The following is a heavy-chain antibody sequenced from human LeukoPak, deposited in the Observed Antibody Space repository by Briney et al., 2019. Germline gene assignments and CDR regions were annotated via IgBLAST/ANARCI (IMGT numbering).Heavy chain of an antibody. D-gene: IGHD1-26*01. CDR2: IYGGDTT. Sequence: PGGSLRLSCAASGFAVSSNYMNWVRQAPGKGLQWISLIYGGDTTYYADSVKGRFTISRDNSNNTLYLHMNSLRAEDTAIYFCAKDWGAHYFDYWGQGTLVTVSS. V-gene: IGHV3-53*01. J-gene: IGHJ4*02. CDR1: GFAVSSNY. CDR3: AKDWGAHYFDY.